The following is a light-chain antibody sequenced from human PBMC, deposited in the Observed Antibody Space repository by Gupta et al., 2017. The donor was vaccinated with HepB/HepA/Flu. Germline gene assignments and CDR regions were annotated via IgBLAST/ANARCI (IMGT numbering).Light chain of an antibody. Sequence: DIQLTQSPSFLSASVGDRVTITCRASQGISSYLAWYQQKPGKAPKLLIYAAATLQSGVPSRFDGSGSGTEFTLTISSLQPEDFATYYCHQLNSYPLTFGGGTKVEMK. CDR3: HQLNSYPLT. CDR2: AAA. V-gene: IGKV1-9*01. CDR1: QGISSY. J-gene: IGKJ4*01.